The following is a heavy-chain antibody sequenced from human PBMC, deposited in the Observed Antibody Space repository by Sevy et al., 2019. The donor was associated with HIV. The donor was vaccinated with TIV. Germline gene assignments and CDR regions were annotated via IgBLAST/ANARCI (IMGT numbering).Heavy chain of an antibody. J-gene: IGHJ3*02. V-gene: IGHV3-23*01. CDR2: ISGSGDST. D-gene: IGHD3-22*01. CDR1: GFTFITYA. Sequence: GGSLRLSCAASGFTFITYAMNWVRQAPGKGLEWVSTISGSGDSTDYADSVKGRFTISRNNSKNTLYLQMNSLRAAETALYYCARDHGESSGYYPLGAFDIWGQGTMVTVSS. CDR3: ARDHGESSGYYPLGAFDI.